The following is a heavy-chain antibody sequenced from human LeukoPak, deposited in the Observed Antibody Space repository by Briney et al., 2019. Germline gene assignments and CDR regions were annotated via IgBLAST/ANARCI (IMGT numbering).Heavy chain of an antibody. V-gene: IGHV4-4*02. Sequence: SETLSLTCAVSGGSISSSNWWSWVRQPPGKGLEWIGEIYHSGSTNYNPSLKSRVTISVDKSKNQFSLKLSSVTAADTAVYYCARRLLAYCGGDCSSHQYYFDYWGQGTLVTVSS. CDR1: GGSISSSNW. D-gene: IGHD2-21*02. CDR3: ARRLLAYCGGDCSSHQYYFDY. CDR2: IYHSGST. J-gene: IGHJ4*02.